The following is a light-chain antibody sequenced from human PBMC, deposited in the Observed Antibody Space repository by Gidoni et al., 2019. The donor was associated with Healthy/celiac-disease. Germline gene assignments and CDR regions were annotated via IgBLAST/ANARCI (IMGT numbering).Light chain of an antibody. CDR1: TGAVTSGYY. CDR3: LLYYGGAQPYWV. J-gene: IGLJ3*02. CDR2: STS. Sequence: TVVTQEPSLTVSPGGPVTLTCPSSTGAVTSGYYPNWFQQKPRQAPRALIYSTSNKSTWTPARFSGSLLGGKAALTLSGVQPEDEAEYDCLLYYGGAQPYWVFGGGTKLTVL. V-gene: IGLV7-43*01.